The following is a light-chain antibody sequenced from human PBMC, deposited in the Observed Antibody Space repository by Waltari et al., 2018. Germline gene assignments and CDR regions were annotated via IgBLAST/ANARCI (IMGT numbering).Light chain of an antibody. CDR2: KNN. Sequence: QSVLTQPPSASGTPGQRVTISCSGSSSTIGSNYVYWYQQLPGTAPKLLIYKNNPRPSGVPDRFSGSKSGTSASLAISGLRSEDEADYYCAAWDDSLSGVVFGGGTKLTVL. J-gene: IGLJ2*01. CDR3: AAWDDSLSGVV. CDR1: SSTIGSNY. V-gene: IGLV1-47*01.